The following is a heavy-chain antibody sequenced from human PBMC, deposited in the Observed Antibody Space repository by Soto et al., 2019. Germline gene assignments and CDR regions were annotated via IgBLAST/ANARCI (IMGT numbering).Heavy chain of an antibody. CDR3: ARSVGYYYGSGSYPRDDY. Sequence: GGSLRLSCAASGFTVSSNYMSWVRQAPGKGLEWVSVIYSGGSTYYADSVKGRFTISRDNSKNTLYLQMNSLRAEDTAVYYCARSVGYYYGSGSYPRDDYWGQGTLVTVSS. V-gene: IGHV3-53*01. D-gene: IGHD3-10*01. CDR1: GFTVSSNY. CDR2: IYSGGST. J-gene: IGHJ4*02.